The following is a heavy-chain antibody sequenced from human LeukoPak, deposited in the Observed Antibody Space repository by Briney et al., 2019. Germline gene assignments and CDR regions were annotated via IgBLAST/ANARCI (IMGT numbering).Heavy chain of an antibody. Sequence: SGPALVKPTQTLTLTCTFSGFSLSTSGMCVSWIRQPPGKALEWLARIDWDDDKYYSTSLKTRLTISKDTSKNQVVLTMTNMDPVDSATYYCARILVTSSGGSYDYWGQGTLVTVSS. D-gene: IGHD1-26*01. CDR3: ARILVTSSGGSYDY. CDR1: GFSLSTSGMC. J-gene: IGHJ4*02. V-gene: IGHV2-70*11. CDR2: IDWDDDK.